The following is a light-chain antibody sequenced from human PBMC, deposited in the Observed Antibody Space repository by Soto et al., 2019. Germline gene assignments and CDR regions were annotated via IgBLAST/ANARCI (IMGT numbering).Light chain of an antibody. CDR3: ATWDSSLSSVV. Sequence: QSVLTQPPSVSAAPGQKVTISCSGSSSNIGNNYVSWYQQLPGTAPKLLIYDNNERPSGIPDRFSGSKSGTSATLGITGLQTGDEAHYYCATWDSSLSSVVFGGGTKLTVL. J-gene: IGLJ2*01. CDR2: DNN. V-gene: IGLV1-51*01. CDR1: SSNIGNNY.